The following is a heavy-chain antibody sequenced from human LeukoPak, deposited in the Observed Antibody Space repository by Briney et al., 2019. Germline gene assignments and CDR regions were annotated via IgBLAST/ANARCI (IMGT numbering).Heavy chain of an antibody. D-gene: IGHD2-2*01. CDR1: GYTFTSNW. V-gene: IGHV5-51*01. CDR2: IYPGDSDT. Sequence: GESLKISCKASGYTFTSNWIGWVRQMPGKGLEWMGIIYPGDSDTRYSPSFQGQVTISADKSISTAYLQWSSLQASDTAMYHCATWDKYLVGSWGQGTLVTVSS. CDR3: ATWDKYLVGS. J-gene: IGHJ4*02.